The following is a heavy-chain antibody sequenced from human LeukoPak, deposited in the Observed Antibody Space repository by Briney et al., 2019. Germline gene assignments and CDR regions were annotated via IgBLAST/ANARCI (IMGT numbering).Heavy chain of an antibody. CDR1: VHTFTNYY. Sequence: GASVTVSFKSSVHTFTNYYLHWVRQAPGQGLEWLGWIHPNTGATNYAQKFQGRVTVTRDTSISTTYVELSRLTSADTAVYYCASYASGYDWLKVWGQGTLVTVSS. D-gene: IGHD1-1*01. V-gene: IGHV1-2*02. CDR2: IHPNTGAT. CDR3: ASYASGYDWLKV. J-gene: IGHJ4*02.